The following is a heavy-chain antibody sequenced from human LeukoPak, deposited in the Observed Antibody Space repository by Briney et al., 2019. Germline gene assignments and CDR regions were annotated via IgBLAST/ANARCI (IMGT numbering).Heavy chain of an antibody. Sequence: GGSLRLSCEGSAFIFSGHWMNWVRQTPGKGLEWVASIKEDGSERQYVDSVKGRFSISRDNAKNSLYLQMDSLRVEDTAFYYCAKDNRRHYTSGPNPDSLHWGQGALVTVSS. J-gene: IGHJ4*02. CDR1: AFIFSGHW. V-gene: IGHV3-7*03. D-gene: IGHD6-19*01. CDR2: IKEDGSER. CDR3: AKDNRRHYTSGPNPDSLH.